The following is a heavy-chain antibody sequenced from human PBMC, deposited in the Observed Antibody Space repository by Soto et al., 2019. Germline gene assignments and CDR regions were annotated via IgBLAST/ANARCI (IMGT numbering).Heavy chain of an antibody. V-gene: IGHV3-23*01. Sequence: GGSLRLSCAASGFTFRSYAMNWVRQAPGKGLEWVSSMSGTGRSTYYADSVKGRFTISRDYSKNTASLQMLSLRADDTAVYYCAKGGEYSYTFDYWGQGALATVSS. CDR1: GFTFRSYA. CDR2: MSGTGRST. D-gene: IGHD4-17*01. J-gene: IGHJ4*02. CDR3: AKGGEYSYTFDY.